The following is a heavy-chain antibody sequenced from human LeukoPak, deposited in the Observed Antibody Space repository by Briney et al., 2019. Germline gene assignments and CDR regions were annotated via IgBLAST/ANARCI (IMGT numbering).Heavy chain of an antibody. J-gene: IGHJ4*02. CDR2: IYYSGST. V-gene: IGHV4-31*03. CDR3: ARGPYYGSGSLREPFEY. Sequence: PSQTLSLTCTVSGGSISSGGYYWSWIRQHPGKGLEWIGYIYYSGSTYYNPSLKSRVTMSVDTSKNQFSLKLSPVTAADTAVYFCARGPYYGSGSLREPFEYWGQGTLATVSS. CDR1: GGSISSGGYY. D-gene: IGHD3-10*01.